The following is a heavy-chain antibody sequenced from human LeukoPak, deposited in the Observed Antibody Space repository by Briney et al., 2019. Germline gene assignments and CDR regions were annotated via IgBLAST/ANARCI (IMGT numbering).Heavy chain of an antibody. Sequence: HAGGSLRLSCAASGFTFSSYGMPWVRQAPGKGLEWVAVISYDGSNKYYADSVKGRFTISRDNSKNTLYLQMNSLRAEDTVVYYCAKDGFAYWGQGSLVTVSS. J-gene: IGHJ4*02. V-gene: IGHV3-30*18. CDR2: ISYDGSNK. CDR3: AKDGFAY. CDR1: GFTFSSYG.